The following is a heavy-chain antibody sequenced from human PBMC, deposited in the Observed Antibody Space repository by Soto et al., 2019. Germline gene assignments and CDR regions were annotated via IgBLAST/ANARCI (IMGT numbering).Heavy chain of an antibody. Sequence: ASLKVSCKASGYTFTGCYMHWVRQAPGQGLEWMGWINPNSGGTNYAQKFQGRVTMTRDTSISTAYMELSRLRSDDTDVYYCARVWGSMRGVTYNWFDPWGQGTLVTVSS. J-gene: IGHJ5*02. CDR1: GYTFTGCY. CDR3: ARVWGSMRGVTYNWFDP. CDR2: INPNSGGT. V-gene: IGHV1-2*02. D-gene: IGHD3-10*01.